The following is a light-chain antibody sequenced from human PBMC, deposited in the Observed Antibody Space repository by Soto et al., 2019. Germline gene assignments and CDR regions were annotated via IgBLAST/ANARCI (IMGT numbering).Light chain of an antibody. J-gene: IGLJ3*02. CDR2: EVS. V-gene: IGLV2-14*01. CDR3: SSYTSSSTRV. CDR1: SSDVGGYNY. Sequence: QSALTQPASVSGSPGQSITISCTGTSSDVGGYNYVSWYQQHPGKAPKLMIYEVSNRPSGVCNRFSGSKSGNTASLTISGLQAEDEAYYYCSSYTSSSTRVFGGGTKLTVL.